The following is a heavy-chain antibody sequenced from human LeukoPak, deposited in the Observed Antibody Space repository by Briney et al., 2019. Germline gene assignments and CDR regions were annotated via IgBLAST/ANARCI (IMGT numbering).Heavy chain of an antibody. CDR1: GYSFTSQR. D-gene: IGHD4-17*01. CDR3: ARKHDYGDFPFDY. Sequence: GESLKISCRASGYSFTSQRIGWVRQMPGKGLEWMGIIYPGDSEARYSPSFQGQVTISADKSISTAYLQWSSLKATDTAMYFCARKHDYGDFPFDYWGQGALVTVSS. J-gene: IGHJ4*02. CDR2: IYPGDSEA. V-gene: IGHV5-51*01.